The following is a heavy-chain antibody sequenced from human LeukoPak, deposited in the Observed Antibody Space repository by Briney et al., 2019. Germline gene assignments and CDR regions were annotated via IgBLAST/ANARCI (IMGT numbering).Heavy chain of an antibody. CDR2: LPPDELDI. CDR3: ANHYDSSGYPADYFDY. V-gene: IGHV3-74*01. Sequence: GGSLRLSCAASGFTFTNYWMHWVRQAPGMGLVWVSRLPPDELDIIYADSVKGRFTVSRDNAKNTVYLQMNNLRAEDTAVYYCANHYDSSGYPADYFDYWGQGTLVTVSS. D-gene: IGHD3-22*01. J-gene: IGHJ4*02. CDR1: GFTFTNYW.